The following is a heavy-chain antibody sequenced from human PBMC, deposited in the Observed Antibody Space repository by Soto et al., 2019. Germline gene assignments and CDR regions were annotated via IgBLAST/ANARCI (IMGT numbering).Heavy chain of an antibody. CDR3: ASPSGYYDILTGYYY. D-gene: IGHD3-9*01. CDR2: IIPNFGTA. Sequence: GASVKVSCKASGYTFTSYGISWVRQAPGQGLEWMGGIIPNFGTANYAQKFQGRVTITADESTSTAYMELSSLRSEVTAVYYCASPSGYYDILTGYYYWGQGTLVTVSS. J-gene: IGHJ4*02. V-gene: IGHV1-69*13. CDR1: GYTFTSYG.